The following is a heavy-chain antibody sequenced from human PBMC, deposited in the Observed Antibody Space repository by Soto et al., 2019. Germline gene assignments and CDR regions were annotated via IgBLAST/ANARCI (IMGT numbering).Heavy chain of an antibody. CDR3: TKEAPGHFDY. J-gene: IGHJ4*02. V-gene: IGHV3-23*01. CDR1: GFTFSSYA. CDR2: ISGSGGYT. Sequence: EVQLLDSGGGLVQPGGSLRLSCAASGFTFSSYAMNWVRQAPGKGLEWVSVISGSGGYTYCADSVKGRFTISRDNSKNTLFLQMNSLRAEDTAIYYCTKEAPGHFDYWGQGTLVTVSS.